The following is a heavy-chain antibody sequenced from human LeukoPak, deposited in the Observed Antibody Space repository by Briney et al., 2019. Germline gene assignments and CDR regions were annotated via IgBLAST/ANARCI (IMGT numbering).Heavy chain of an antibody. CDR1: GGSISSYY. CDR3: AREANYFYYYIDV. V-gene: IGHV4-59*12. J-gene: IGHJ6*03. CDR2: IYYSEST. Sequence: SETLSLTCTVSGGSISSYYWSWIRQPPGKGLEWIGYIYYSESTNYNPSLKSRVTISVDSSKNQFSLDLSSVTAADTAVYYCAREANYFYYYIDVWGEGTTVTVSS.